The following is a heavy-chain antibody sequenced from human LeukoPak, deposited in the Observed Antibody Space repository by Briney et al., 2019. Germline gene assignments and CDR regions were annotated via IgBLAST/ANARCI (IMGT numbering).Heavy chain of an antibody. Sequence: SETLSLACTVSGGPISSYYWSGIRHPPGKGLEWMGYIYYSGSTNYNPSLKSRVTISVDTSKNQFSLKLSSVTAADTAVYYCARDRWYHDYWGQGTLVTVSS. CDR3: ARDRWYHDY. V-gene: IGHV4-59*01. CDR2: IYYSGST. D-gene: IGHD2-2*01. CDR1: GGPISSYY. J-gene: IGHJ4*02.